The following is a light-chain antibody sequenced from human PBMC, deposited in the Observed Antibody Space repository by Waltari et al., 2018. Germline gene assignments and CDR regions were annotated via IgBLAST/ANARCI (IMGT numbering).Light chain of an antibody. J-gene: IGLJ3*02. CDR2: VNSDGSQ. CDR1: SGHTSNI. V-gene: IGLV4-69*01. Sequence: QLLLTQSPSASASLGASVKLTCTLSSGHTSNIIAWHQQQPEKGPRYLMKVNSDGSQSKGDEIPDRFSGSSSGAERYLTISSVQSEDEADYYCQTGGHGTWVFGGGTKLTVL. CDR3: QTGGHGTWV.